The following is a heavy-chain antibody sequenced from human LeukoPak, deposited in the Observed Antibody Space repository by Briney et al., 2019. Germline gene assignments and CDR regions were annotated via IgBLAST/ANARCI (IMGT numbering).Heavy chain of an antibody. CDR1: RFTFSSYE. CDR2: ISSSGSTI. CDR3: ARNSGSYDFDY. J-gene: IGHJ4*02. D-gene: IGHD1-26*01. Sequence: PGGSLRLSCAASRFTFSSYEMNWVRQAPGKGLEWVSYISSSGSTIYYADSVKGRFTISRDNAKNSLYLQMNSLRAEDTAVYYCARNSGSYDFDYWGQGTLVTVSS. V-gene: IGHV3-48*03.